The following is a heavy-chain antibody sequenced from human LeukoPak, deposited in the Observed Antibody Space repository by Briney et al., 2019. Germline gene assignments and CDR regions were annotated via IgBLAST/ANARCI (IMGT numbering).Heavy chain of an antibody. Sequence: SETLSLTRAVYSGSFSDYYWSWIRQPPGKGLEWIGEINHSGSTNYNPSLKSRVTISVDTSKNQFSLKLSSVTAADTAVYYCARPRIQYYYGSGCSRGYFDYWGQGTLVTVSS. CDR2: INHSGST. CDR1: SGSFSDYY. CDR3: ARPRIQYYYGSGCSRGYFDY. D-gene: IGHD3-10*01. J-gene: IGHJ4*02. V-gene: IGHV4-34*01.